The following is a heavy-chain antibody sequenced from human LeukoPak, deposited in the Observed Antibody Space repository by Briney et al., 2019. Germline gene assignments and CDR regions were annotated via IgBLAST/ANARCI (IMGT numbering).Heavy chain of an antibody. CDR2: VYYTGST. D-gene: IGHD5-24*01. CDR1: GGSISNYY. J-gene: IGHJ4*02. V-gene: IGHV4-59*01. CDR3: ARGAMATTPFFDY. Sequence: PSETLSLTCPVSGGSISNYYYWTWTRQPPEKALEWIGYVYYTGSTNFNPSLKSRVTMSLDTSRNQFSLKLTSLTAADTAVYYCARGAMATTPFFDYWGQGTLVTVSS.